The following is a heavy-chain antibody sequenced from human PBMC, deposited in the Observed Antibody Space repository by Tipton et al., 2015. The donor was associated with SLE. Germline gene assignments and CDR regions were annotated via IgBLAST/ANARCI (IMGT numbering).Heavy chain of an antibody. Sequence: TLSLTCTVSGGSISSYYWSWIRQPPGKGLEWIGYIYYSGSTNYNPSLKSRVTISVDTSKNQFSLKLSSVTAADTAVYYCARGRYVYDFWSGTLFDYWGQGTLVTVSS. CDR1: GGSISSYY. CDR3: ARGRYVYDFWSGTLFDY. D-gene: IGHD3-3*01. V-gene: IGHV4-59*01. J-gene: IGHJ4*02. CDR2: IYYSGST.